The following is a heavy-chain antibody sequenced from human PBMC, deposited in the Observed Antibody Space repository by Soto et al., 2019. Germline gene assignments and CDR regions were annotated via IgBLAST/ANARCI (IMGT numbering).Heavy chain of an antibody. CDR1: GITFSSNW. J-gene: IGHJ4*02. Sequence: EVQLVESGGGLVQPGGSLRLSCAASGITFSSNWMTWVRQAPGKGLEWVANIKPDGSAKYYVDSVKGRFTISRDNAKNSLFLQMNSLRAEDTAVYFCARGWELPRDWGQGTLVTVSS. CDR2: IKPDGSAK. CDR3: ARGWELPRD. D-gene: IGHD1-26*01. V-gene: IGHV3-7*03.